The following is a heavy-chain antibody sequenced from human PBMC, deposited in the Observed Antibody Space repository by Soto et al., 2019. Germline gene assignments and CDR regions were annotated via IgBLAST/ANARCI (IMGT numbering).Heavy chain of an antibody. CDR2: VHQFVGT. V-gene: IGHV4-4*02. CDR1: GGSIYTDDW. Sequence: QVRLQESGPGLVEPSGTLSLTCAVSGGSIYTDDWWTWVRQTPGKGLEWIGEVHQFVGTNYNPSLRSRVTSSIDKSKNQFSLEQPSVTAADTAVYYCANWGGINFTRLWWGPGTVVTVSP. J-gene: IGHJ4*02. D-gene: IGHD3-16*01. CDR3: ANWGGINFTRLW.